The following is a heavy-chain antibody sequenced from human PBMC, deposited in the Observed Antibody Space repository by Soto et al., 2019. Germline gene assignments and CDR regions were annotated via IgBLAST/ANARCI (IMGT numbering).Heavy chain of an antibody. CDR3: ARVGYSYGSQNNWFDP. D-gene: IGHD5-18*01. Sequence: SETLSLTCAVYGGSFSGYYWSWIRQPPGKGLEWIGEINHSGSTNYNPALKSRVTISVDTSKNQFSLKLSSVTAADTAGYYCARVGYSYGSQNNWFDPWGQGTLVTVSS. CDR2: INHSGST. CDR1: GGSFSGYY. V-gene: IGHV4-34*01. J-gene: IGHJ5*02.